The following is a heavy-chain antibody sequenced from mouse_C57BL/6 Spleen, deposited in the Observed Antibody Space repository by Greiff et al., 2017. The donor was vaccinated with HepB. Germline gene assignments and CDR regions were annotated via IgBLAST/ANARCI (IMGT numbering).Heavy chain of an antibody. CDR3: ARGKKLLTYFDY. CDR1: GYTFTDYY. V-gene: IGHV1-76*01. D-gene: IGHD1-1*01. Sequence: QVQLQQSGAELVRPGASVKLSCKASGYTFTDYYINWVKQRPGQGLEWIARIYPGSGNTYYNEKFKGKATLTAEKSSSTAYMQLSSLTSEDSAVYFCARGKKLLTYFDYWGQGTTLTVSS. J-gene: IGHJ2*01. CDR2: IYPGSGNT.